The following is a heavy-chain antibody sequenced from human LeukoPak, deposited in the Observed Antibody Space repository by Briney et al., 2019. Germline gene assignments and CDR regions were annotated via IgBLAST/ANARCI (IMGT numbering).Heavy chain of an antibody. D-gene: IGHD4-17*01. CDR2: ISGSGGST. CDR3: ARGDYGDYPIF. CDR1: GFTFSSYA. J-gene: IGHJ4*02. V-gene: IGHV3-23*01. Sequence: GGSLRLSCAASGFTFSSYAMSWVRQAPGKGLEWVSAISGSGGSTYYADSVKGRFTISRDNSKNTLYVQMNSLRDGDTAVYYCARGDYGDYPIFWGQGTLVTVSS.